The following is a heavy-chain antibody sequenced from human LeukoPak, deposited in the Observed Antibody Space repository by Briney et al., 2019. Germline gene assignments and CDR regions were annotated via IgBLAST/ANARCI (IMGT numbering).Heavy chain of an antibody. CDR3: ARGLGDRYNWFDP. V-gene: IGHV4-59*01. CDR1: GGSISSYY. D-gene: IGHD2-21*01. J-gene: IGHJ5*02. Sequence: SETLSLTCTVSGGSISSYYWSWIRQPPGKGLEWIGYIYYSASTNYNPSLRSRVTISVDTSNNQFSLKLTSVTPADTAVYYCARGLGDRYNWFDPWGQGTLVTVSS. CDR2: IYYSAST.